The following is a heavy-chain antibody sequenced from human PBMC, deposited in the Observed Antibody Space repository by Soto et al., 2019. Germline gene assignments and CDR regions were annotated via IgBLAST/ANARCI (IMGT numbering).Heavy chain of an antibody. J-gene: IGHJ3*02. V-gene: IGHV4-59*01. CDR1: GGSISSYY. CDR3: AKTKGLRGAFDI. D-gene: IGHD4-17*01. CDR2: IYYSGST. Sequence: SETLSLTCTVSGGSISSYYWSWIRQPPGKGLEWIGYIYYSGSTNYNPSLKSRVTISVDTSKNQFSLKLSSVTAADTAVYYCAKTKGLRGAFDIWGQGTMVTVSS.